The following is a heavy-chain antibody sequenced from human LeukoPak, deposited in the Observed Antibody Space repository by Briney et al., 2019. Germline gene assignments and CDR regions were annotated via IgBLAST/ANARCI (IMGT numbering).Heavy chain of an antibody. V-gene: IGHV4-59*01. D-gene: IGHD1-1*01. CDR3: ARGNWYFDY. Sequence: PSETLSLTCTVSGGSISSYYWSWIRQPPGKGLEWIGYIYYSGSTNYNPSLKSRVTISVDTSKNQFSLKPSSVTAADTAVYYCARGNWYFDYWGQGTLVTVSS. CDR1: GGSISSYY. J-gene: IGHJ4*02. CDR2: IYYSGST.